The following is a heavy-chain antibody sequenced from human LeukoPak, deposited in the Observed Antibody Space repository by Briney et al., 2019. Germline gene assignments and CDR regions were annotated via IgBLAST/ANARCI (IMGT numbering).Heavy chain of an antibody. CDR2: IHNGGSST. D-gene: IGHD2-21*02. CDR1: GFTFSSYE. V-gene: IGHV3-48*03. CDR3: ARWTRVTSSPLWYFDL. Sequence: GGSLRLSCVASGFTFSSYEMNWVRQAPGEGLEWVPYIHNGGSSTYYADSVKGRFTISRDNGKNSLHLQMNSLRVEDTAVYYCARWTRVTSSPLWYFDLWGRGTLVTVSS. J-gene: IGHJ2*01.